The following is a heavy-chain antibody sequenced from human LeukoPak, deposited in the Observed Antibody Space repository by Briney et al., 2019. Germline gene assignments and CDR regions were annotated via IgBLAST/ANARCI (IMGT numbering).Heavy chain of an antibody. Sequence: ASVKVSCKASDYTFANYGINWVRQAPGQGLEWMGWISAYNGNTNYAQKFQGSVTMTTDTSTSTAYMDLRSLRSDDTAVYYCARDLDQYSGRFGGFGHDFWGQGTLVTVSS. CDR3: ARDLDQYSGRFGGFGHDF. CDR1: DYTFANYG. J-gene: IGHJ4*02. V-gene: IGHV1-18*01. CDR2: ISAYNGNT. D-gene: IGHD1-26*01.